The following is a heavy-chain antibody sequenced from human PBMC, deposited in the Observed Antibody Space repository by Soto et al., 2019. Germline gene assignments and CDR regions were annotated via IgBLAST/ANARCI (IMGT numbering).Heavy chain of an antibody. V-gene: IGHV4-59*01. D-gene: IGHD3-10*01. CDR3: ARAGSTWVVVSSYYYYMVV. Sequence: SETLSLTCTVSGGSISSYYWSWIRQPPGKGLEWIGYIYYSGSTNYNPSLKSRVTISVDTSKNQFSLKLSSVTAADTAVYYCARAGSTWVVVSSYYYYMVVWGKGTTVTVSS. CDR2: IYYSGST. CDR1: GGSISSYY. J-gene: IGHJ6*03.